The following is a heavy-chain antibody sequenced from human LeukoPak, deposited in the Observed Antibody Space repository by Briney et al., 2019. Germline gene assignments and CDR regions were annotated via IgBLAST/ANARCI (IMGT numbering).Heavy chain of an antibody. V-gene: IGHV3-30*18. J-gene: IGHJ6*02. CDR3: AKDLGSSWLANFYSYGMDV. D-gene: IGHD6-13*01. Sequence: GGSLRLSCAASRFTFSNYAMHWVRQAQGKGLQWVAVISYDGNHEYYADSVKGRLTISRDNSMNTLFLQMNSLRTEDTAVYFCAKDLGSSWLANFYSYGMDVWDQGTTVTVSS. CDR2: ISYDGNHE. CDR1: RFTFSNYA.